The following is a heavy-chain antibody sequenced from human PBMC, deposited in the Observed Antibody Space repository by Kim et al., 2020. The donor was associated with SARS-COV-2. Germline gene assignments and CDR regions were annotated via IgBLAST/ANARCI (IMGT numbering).Heavy chain of an antibody. Sequence: STNYHHSLKSRVTNSVDTSKTQFSLTRSSVTAADTAVYYCARDLGGHFDYWGQGTLVTVSS. D-gene: IGHD2-15*01. CDR3: ARDLGGHFDY. CDR2: ST. V-gene: IGHV4-59*01. J-gene: IGHJ4*02.